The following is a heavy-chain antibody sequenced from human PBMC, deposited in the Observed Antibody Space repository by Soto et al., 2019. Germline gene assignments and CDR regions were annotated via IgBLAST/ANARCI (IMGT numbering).Heavy chain of an antibody. CDR1: GFTVSSNY. D-gene: IGHD1-26*01. V-gene: IGHV3-66*01. CDR3: ARVLRSGNTGYAFDI. Sequence: EVQLVESGGDLVQPGGSLRLSCAASGFTVSSNYMTWVRQAPGKGLEWVSLVYSGGDSYFADSVKGRFTISRDNSKNTLSLQMNSLRDEDTAVYFCARVLRSGNTGYAFDIWGQGTMVTVSS. CDR2: VYSGGDS. J-gene: IGHJ3*02.